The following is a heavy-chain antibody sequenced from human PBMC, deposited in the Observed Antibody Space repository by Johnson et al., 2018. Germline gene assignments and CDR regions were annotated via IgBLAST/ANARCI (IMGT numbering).Heavy chain of an antibody. CDR2: ISSSSSYI. D-gene: IGHD3-22*01. CDR3: ASHRRYYDSSGRLLRH. Sequence: EVQLVETGGGLVKPGGSLRLSCAASGFTFSSYSMNWVRQAPGKGLEWGSSISSSSSYIYYADSVKGRFTISRDNAKNSLYLQMNSLRAEDTAVYYCASHRRYYDSSGRLLRHWGQGTLVTVSS. J-gene: IGHJ1*01. CDR1: GFTFSSYS. V-gene: IGHV3-21*01.